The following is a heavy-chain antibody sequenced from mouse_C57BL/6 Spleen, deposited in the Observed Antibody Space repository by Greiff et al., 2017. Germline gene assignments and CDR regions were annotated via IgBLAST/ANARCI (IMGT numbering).Heavy chain of an antibody. CDR3: TSITTVGYFDV. V-gene: IGHV6-6*01. Sequence: EVQLVESGGGLVQPGGSMKLSCAASGFTFSDAWMDWVRQSPEKGLEWVAEIRNKANNHATYYAESVKGRFTISRDDSKSSVYLQMNSLRAEDTGIYYCTSITTVGYFDVWGTGTTVTVSS. J-gene: IGHJ1*03. CDR1: GFTFSDAW. D-gene: IGHD1-1*01. CDR2: IRNKANNHAT.